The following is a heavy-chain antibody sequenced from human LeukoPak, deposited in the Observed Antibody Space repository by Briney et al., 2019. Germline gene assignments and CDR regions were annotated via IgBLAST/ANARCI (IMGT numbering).Heavy chain of an antibody. Sequence: GGSLTLSCAASGFTFSDSAMHWVRQASGKGLEWVGRIRSKPHNYATAYAASVKGRFTLSRDDSENTAFLQMNSLRTEDTAVYYCTPVVGDMVFTNAYWGQGTLVTVSS. V-gene: IGHV3-73*01. D-gene: IGHD5/OR15-5a*01. CDR1: GFTFSDSA. J-gene: IGHJ4*02. CDR2: IRSKPHNYAT. CDR3: TPVVGDMVFTNAY.